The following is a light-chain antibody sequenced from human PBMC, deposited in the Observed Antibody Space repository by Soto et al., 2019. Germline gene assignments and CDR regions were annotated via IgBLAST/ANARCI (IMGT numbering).Light chain of an antibody. CDR3: QPRNSYPRT. J-gene: IGKJ2*01. Sequence: DIQLTQSPSFLSASVGDRVTITCRASQGINIFLAWFQQKPGKAPNLLISAASTLQSGVPSRFSGSGSETEFTLTITSLQPEDSATDDCQPRNSYPRTFGQGTKVEIK. V-gene: IGKV1-9*01. CDR2: AAS. CDR1: QGINIF.